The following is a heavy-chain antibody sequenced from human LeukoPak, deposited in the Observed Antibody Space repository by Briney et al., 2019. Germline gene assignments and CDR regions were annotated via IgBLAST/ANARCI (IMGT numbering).Heavy chain of an antibody. CDR2: ISGSGGST. J-gene: IGHJ4*02. CDR3: ARISYCGGDCSLGGY. Sequence: PGGSLRLSCAASGFTFSSYAMSWVRQAPGKGLEWVSAISGSGGSTYYADSVKGRFTISRDNSKNTLYLQMSNLRAEDTAVYYCARISYCGGDCSLGGYWGQGTLVTVSS. D-gene: IGHD2-21*02. CDR1: GFTFSSYA. V-gene: IGHV3-23*01.